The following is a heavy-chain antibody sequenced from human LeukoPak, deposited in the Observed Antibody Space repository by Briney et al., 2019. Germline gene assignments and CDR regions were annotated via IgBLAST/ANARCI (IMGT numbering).Heavy chain of an antibody. CDR3: ARAPSEVGGYYPEYFRH. CDR2: IKSDGKT. Sequence: GGSLRLSCEASGFTFSRYWMHWVRQAPGKGLVWVSRIKSDGKTNYADSVKGRFTISRDNAKNTVSLQMDSLRAEDTGVYYCARAPSEVGGYYPEYFRHWGQGALVTVSS. D-gene: IGHD3-22*01. J-gene: IGHJ1*01. CDR1: GFTFSRYW. V-gene: IGHV3-74*01.